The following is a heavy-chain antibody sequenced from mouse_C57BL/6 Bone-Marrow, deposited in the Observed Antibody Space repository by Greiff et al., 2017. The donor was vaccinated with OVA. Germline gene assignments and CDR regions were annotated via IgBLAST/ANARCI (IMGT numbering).Heavy chain of an antibody. D-gene: IGHD3-2*02. CDR1: GFSFNTYA. Sequence: EVKVEESGGGLVQPKGSLKLSCAASGFSFNTYAMNWVRQAPGKGLEWVARIRSKSNNYATYYADSVKDRFTISRDDSESMLYLQMNNLKTEDTAMYYCVRQTAQVAWFAYWGQGTLVTVSA. CDR2: IRSKSNNYAT. V-gene: IGHV10-1*01. CDR3: VRQTAQVAWFAY. J-gene: IGHJ3*01.